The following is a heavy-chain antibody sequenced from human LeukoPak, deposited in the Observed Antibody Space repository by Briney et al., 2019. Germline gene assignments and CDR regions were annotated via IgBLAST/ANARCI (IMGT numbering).Heavy chain of an antibody. CDR3: ARVDTAMVTDY. D-gene: IGHD5-18*01. CDR1: GGSISSSSYY. CDR2: IYYSGST. J-gene: IGHJ4*02. Sequence: SETLSLTCTVSGGSISSSSYYWGWIRQPPGKGLEWIGSIYYSGSTYYNPSLKSRVTISVDTSKNQFSLKLSSVTAADTAVYYCARVDTAMVTDYWGQGTLVTVSS. V-gene: IGHV4-39*07.